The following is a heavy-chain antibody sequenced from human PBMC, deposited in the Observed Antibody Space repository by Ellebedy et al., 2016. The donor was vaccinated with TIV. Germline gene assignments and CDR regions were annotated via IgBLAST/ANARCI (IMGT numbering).Heavy chain of an antibody. CDR3: ARDGSGWYQTHNYYYCGMDV. Sequence: ASVKVSCXASGYTFTSYGISWVRQAPGQGLEWMGWISAYNGNTNYAQKLQGRVTMTTDTSTSTAYMELRSLRSDDTAVYYCARDGSGWYQTHNYYYCGMDVWGQGTMVTVSS. D-gene: IGHD6-19*01. CDR2: ISAYNGNT. CDR1: GYTFTSYG. V-gene: IGHV1-18*01. J-gene: IGHJ6*02.